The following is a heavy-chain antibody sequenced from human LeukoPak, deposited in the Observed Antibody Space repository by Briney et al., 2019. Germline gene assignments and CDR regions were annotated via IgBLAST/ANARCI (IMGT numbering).Heavy chain of an antibody. Sequence: ASVKVSCKASGYTFTSYYMHWVRQAPGQGLEWMGWINPNSGGTNYAQKFQGRVIMTRDTSISTAYMELSRLRSDDTAVYYCAREYGDYGGDYWGQGTLVTVSS. CDR3: AREYGDYGGDY. CDR2: INPNSGGT. D-gene: IGHD4-17*01. CDR1: GYTFTSYY. V-gene: IGHV1-2*02. J-gene: IGHJ4*02.